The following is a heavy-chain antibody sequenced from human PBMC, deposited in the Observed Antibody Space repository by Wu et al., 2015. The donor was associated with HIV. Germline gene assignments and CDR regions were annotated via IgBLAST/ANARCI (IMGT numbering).Heavy chain of an antibody. CDR3: SRGPDFDY. CDR2: INPSGGNT. Sequence: QVQLVQSGAEVRKPGASVTVSCKASGYTFINSYMHWVRQAPGQGLEWMGVINPSGGNTDYAQTFQGRVTMTRDTSTSTVYMRLSRLTSEDTAVYFCSRGPDFDYWGQGTLVIVSS. CDR1: GYTFINSY. V-gene: IGHV1-46*01. J-gene: IGHJ4*02.